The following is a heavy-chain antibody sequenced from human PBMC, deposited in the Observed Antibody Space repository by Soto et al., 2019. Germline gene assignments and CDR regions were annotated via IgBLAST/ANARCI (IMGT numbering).Heavy chain of an antibody. Sequence: SETLSLTCTVSGGSISSYYWSWIRQPPGKGLEWIGYIYYSGSTNYNPCLKSRVTISVDTSKNQFSLKLSSVTAADTAVYYCARGGGGVIGPFDYWGQGTLVTVSS. V-gene: IGHV4-59*01. J-gene: IGHJ4*02. D-gene: IGHD3-16*02. CDR3: ARGGGGVIGPFDY. CDR1: GGSISSYY. CDR2: IYYSGST.